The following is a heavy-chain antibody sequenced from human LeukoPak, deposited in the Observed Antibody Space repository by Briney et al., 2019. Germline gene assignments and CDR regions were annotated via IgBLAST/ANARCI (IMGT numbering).Heavy chain of an antibody. V-gene: IGHV3-23*01. Sequence: GGSLRLSCAASGFTFSSYAMSWVRQAPGKGLEWVSVISTSGGSTYYADSVKGRFTISRDNSKNTLYLQMDSLRAEDTAVYYCAKARSGYSTDAFDIWGQGTMVTVSS. J-gene: IGHJ3*02. CDR1: GFTFSSYA. CDR3: AKARSGYSTDAFDI. CDR2: ISTSGGST. D-gene: IGHD3-22*01.